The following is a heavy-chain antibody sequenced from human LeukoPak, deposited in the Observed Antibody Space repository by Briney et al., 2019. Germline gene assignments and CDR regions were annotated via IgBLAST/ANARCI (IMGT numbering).Heavy chain of an antibody. CDR2: IYTSGST. V-gene: IGHV4-61*02. J-gene: IGHJ5*02. CDR3: ARELRFLEWATKP. D-gene: IGHD3-3*01. Sequence: SQTLSLTCTVSGGSISSGSYYWSWIRQPAGKGLEWIGRIYTSGSTHYNPSLKRRVTISVDTSKNHFSLKLSSVTAADTAVYYCARELRFLEWATKPWGQGTLVTVSS. CDR1: GGSISSGSYY.